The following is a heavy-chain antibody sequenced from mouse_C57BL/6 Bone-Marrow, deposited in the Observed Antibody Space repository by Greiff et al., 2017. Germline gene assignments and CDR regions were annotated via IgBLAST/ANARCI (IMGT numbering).Heavy chain of an antibody. CDR2: ISDGGSYT. CDR3: SGYYFDY. J-gene: IGHJ2*01. V-gene: IGHV5-4*03. CDR1: GFTFSSYA. Sequence: EVKLVESGGGLVKPGGSLKLSCAASGFTFSSYAMSWVRQTPEKRLEWVATISDGGSYTYYPDNVKGRFTISRDNAKNNLYLQMSHLKSEDTAMYYCSGYYFDYGGQGTTLTVSS.